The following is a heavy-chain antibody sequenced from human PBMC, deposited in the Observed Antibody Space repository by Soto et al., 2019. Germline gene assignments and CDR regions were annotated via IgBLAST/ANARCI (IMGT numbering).Heavy chain of an antibody. CDR2: IYSGGST. D-gene: IGHD6-19*01. CDR1: GFTVSSNY. Sequence: GGSLRLSCAASGFTVSSNYMSWVRQAPGKGLEWVSVIYSGGSTYYADSVKGRFTISRDNSKNTLYLQMNSLRAEDTAVYYCARGAVAGNKPQYYFDYWGQGTLVTVSS. J-gene: IGHJ4*02. CDR3: ARGAVAGNKPQYYFDY. V-gene: IGHV3-53*01.